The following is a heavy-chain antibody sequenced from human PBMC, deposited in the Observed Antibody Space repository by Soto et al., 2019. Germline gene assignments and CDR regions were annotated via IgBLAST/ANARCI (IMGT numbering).Heavy chain of an antibody. CDR3: ARDGGIAALRIYYGMDV. D-gene: IGHD6-13*01. J-gene: IGHJ6*02. V-gene: IGHV1-46*01. CDR1: GYTFTXYY. Sequence: AXVKVSCKASGYTFTXYYMHWVRQAPGQGLEWMGIINPSGGSTSYAQKFQGRVTMTRDTSTSTVYMELSSLRSEDTAVYYCARDGGIAALRIYYGMDVWGQGTTVTVSS. CDR2: INPSGGST.